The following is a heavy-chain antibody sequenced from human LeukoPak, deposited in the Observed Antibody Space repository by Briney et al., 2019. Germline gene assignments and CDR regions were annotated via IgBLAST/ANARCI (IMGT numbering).Heavy chain of an antibody. V-gene: IGHV4-59*01. J-gene: IGHJ4*02. CDR1: GGSISSYY. CDR3: ARGASSSSAPFDY. CDR2: IYYSGST. D-gene: IGHD6-6*01. Sequence: PSETLSLTCSVSGGSISSYYWSWIRQPPGKGLEWIGYIYYSGSTDYNPSLKSRVTISVDMSKNQFSLKLSSVTAADTALYYCARGASSSSAPFDYWGQGTLVTVSS.